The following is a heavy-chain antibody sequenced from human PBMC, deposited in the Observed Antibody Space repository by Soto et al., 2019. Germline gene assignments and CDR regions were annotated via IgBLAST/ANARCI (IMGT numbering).Heavy chain of an antibody. CDR1: GFSFNSYY. J-gene: IGHJ4*02. Sequence: GGSLRLSCAASGFSFNSYYMNWGRLAPGKGLEWVSSITGSSNSIYYADSVKGRFTISRDNAANSVYLQMDSLRAEDTAVYYCASAYSRRNEYFFDFWGQGTLVTVSS. D-gene: IGHD6-13*01. CDR3: ASAYSRRNEYFFDF. CDR2: ITGSSNSI. V-gene: IGHV3-21*01.